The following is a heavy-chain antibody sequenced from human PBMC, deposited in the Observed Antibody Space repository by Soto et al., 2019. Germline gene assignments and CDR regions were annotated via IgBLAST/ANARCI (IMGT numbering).Heavy chain of an antibody. J-gene: IGHJ4*02. CDR1: GFTFSSYG. D-gene: IGHD3-10*01. CDR2: IWYDGSEK. V-gene: IGHV3-33*01. Sequence: GGSLRLSCAASGFTFSSYGMHWVRQAPGKGLEWVAVIWYDGSEKYYADSVKGRFTISRDNSKNTLYLHMNSLRAEDTAVYFCARDSLYYGSGSYYKGSDYWGQGTLVTVSS. CDR3: ARDSLYYGSGSYYKGSDY.